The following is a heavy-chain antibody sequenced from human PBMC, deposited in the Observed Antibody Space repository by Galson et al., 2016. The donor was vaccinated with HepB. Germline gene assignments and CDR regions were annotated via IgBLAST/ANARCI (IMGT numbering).Heavy chain of an antibody. D-gene: IGHD7-27*01. J-gene: IGHJ4*02. CDR2: ISFDGAKK. Sequence: SLRLSCAASGFTFGTYAMTWVRQAPGKGLEWVAFISFDGAKKDFADSVKGRFTISRDNSKNTVSLQMNSLTPDDTALYYCARDPDLGYFDFWGQGTQVTVSS. CDR1: GFTFGTYA. V-gene: IGHV3-30*03. CDR3: ARDPDLGYFDF.